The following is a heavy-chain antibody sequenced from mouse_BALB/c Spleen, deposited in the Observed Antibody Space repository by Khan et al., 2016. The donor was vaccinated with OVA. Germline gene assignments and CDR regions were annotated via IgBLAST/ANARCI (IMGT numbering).Heavy chain of an antibody. CDR2: ISPGSGDT. D-gene: IGHD1-2*01. CDR1: GYTFTDYY. J-gene: IGHJ3*01. CDR3: AGWNYFGYTCAY. Sequence: QVQLQQSGAELARPGASVKLSCKASGYTFTDYYINWVKQRTGQGLEWIGEISPGSGDTYYNEKFKGKATLTADKSSTTAYMQLSSLTSEASAVYFCAGWNYFGYTCAYWGQGTLVTVSA. V-gene: IGHV1-77*01.